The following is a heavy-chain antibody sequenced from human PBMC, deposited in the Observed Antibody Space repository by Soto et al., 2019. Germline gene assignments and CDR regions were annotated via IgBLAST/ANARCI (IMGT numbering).Heavy chain of an antibody. J-gene: IGHJ4*02. CDR2: TNHSSKCST. D-gene: IGHD2-15*01. CDR1: GDSVPSHTAT. CDR3: VRGSCPGGSCELGPAFDY. V-gene: IGHV6-1*01. Sequence: QALSLTCVISGDSVPSHTATWNWARESPSRGLEFLGRTNHSSKCSTEYAISVTSQMTINADTSKNQFSLQLNSVTPEDTAVYYCVRGSCPGGSCELGPAFDYWGRGTLVTVSS.